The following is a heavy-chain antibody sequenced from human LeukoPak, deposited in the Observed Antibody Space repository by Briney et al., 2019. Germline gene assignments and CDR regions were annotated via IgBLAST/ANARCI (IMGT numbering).Heavy chain of an antibody. Sequence: SVKVSCKASGGTFSSYAISWVRQAPGQGLEWMGGIIPIFGTANYAQKFQGRVTITADESTSTAYMELSSLRSEDTAVYYCARVDNSLGAGGAFDIWGQGTMVTVSS. D-gene: IGHD4-23*01. CDR1: GGTFSSYA. CDR3: ARVDNSLGAGGAFDI. V-gene: IGHV1-69*01. CDR2: IIPIFGTA. J-gene: IGHJ3*02.